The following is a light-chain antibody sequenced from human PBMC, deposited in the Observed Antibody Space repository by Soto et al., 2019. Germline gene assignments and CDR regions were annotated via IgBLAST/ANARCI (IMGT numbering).Light chain of an antibody. CDR3: QQYTTWPPRYT. J-gene: IGKJ2*01. V-gene: IGKV3-15*01. CDR1: QSVKTY. CDR2: GAS. Sequence: EIVMTQSPATLSVSPGGRATLSCRASQSVKTYLAWYQQRPGQPPRLLIHGASTRATDIPARFSGSGSGTEFSLTISSLQSEDFAVYFCQQYTTWPPRYTFGQGTKLEI.